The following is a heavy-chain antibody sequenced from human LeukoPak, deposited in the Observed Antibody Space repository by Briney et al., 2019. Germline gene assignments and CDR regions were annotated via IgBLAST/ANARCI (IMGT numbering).Heavy chain of an antibody. CDR1: GGTFSSYA. D-gene: IGHD6-13*01. V-gene: IGHV1-69*04. Sequence: SVKVSCKASGGTFSSYAISWVRQAPGQGREWMGRIIPTLGIANYAQKFQGRVTITADKSTSTAYMELSSLRSEDTAVYYCARGGYGHYGMDVWGQGTTVTVSS. CDR3: ARGGYGHYGMDV. CDR2: IIPTLGIA. J-gene: IGHJ6*02.